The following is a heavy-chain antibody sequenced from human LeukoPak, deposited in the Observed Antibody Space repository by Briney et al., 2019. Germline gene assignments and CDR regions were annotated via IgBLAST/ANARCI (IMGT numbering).Heavy chain of an antibody. V-gene: IGHV4-4*07. J-gene: IGHJ4*02. CDR2: IHTSGST. CDR3: ARGDYIYGDRPNYFDY. Sequence: PSETLSLTCTVSGVSISSYYWSWIRQPAGKGLEWIGRIHTSGSTNYNPSLKSRVTMSVDTSKNQFSLKLSSVTAADTAVYYCARGDYIYGDRPNYFDYWGQGTLVTVSS. CDR1: GVSISSYY. D-gene: IGHD4-17*01.